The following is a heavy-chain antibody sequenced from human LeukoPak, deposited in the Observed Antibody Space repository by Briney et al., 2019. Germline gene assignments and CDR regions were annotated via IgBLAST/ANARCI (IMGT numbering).Heavy chain of an antibody. CDR1: GGSISSSSYY. CDR3: ARTYDYGDSGGY. V-gene: IGHV4-39*07. Sequence: SETLSLTCTVSGGSISSSSYYWGWIRQPPGKGLEWIGSIYYSGSTYYNPSLKSRVTISVDTSKNQFSLKLSSVTAADTAVYYCARTYDYGDSGGYWGQGTLVTVSS. CDR2: IYYSGST. D-gene: IGHD4-17*01. J-gene: IGHJ4*02.